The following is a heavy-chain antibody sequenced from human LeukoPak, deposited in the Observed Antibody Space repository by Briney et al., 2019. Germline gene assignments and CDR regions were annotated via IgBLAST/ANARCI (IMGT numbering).Heavy chain of an antibody. J-gene: IGHJ4*02. CDR1: GGSFSGYY. D-gene: IGHD2-2*01. CDR2: INHSGST. V-gene: IGHV4-34*01. CDR3: ARGASGYCSSTSCYYFDY. Sequence: PSETLSLTCAVYGGSFSGYYWSWIRQPPGKGLEWIGEINHSGSTNYNPSLKSRVTISVDTSKNQFSLKLSSVTAADTAVYYCARGASGYCSSTSCYYFDYWGQGTPVTVSS.